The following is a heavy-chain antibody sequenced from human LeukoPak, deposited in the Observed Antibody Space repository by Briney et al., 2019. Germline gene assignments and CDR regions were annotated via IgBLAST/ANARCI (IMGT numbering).Heavy chain of an antibody. CDR1: GGTFSSYT. CDR3: ARERTGDSSFDY. V-gene: IGHV1-69*04. CDR2: IIPILGIA. Sequence: ASVKVSCKASGGTFSSYTISWVRQAPGQGLEWMGRIIPILGIANYAQKFQGRVTITADKSTSTAYMELSSLRSEDTAVYYCARERTGDSSFDYWGQGTLVTVSS. J-gene: IGHJ4*02. D-gene: IGHD7-27*01.